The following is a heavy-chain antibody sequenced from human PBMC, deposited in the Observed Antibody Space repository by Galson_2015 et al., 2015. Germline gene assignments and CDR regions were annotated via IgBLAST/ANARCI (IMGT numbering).Heavy chain of an antibody. J-gene: IGHJ3*02. CDR3: AHLDYYDSSGYYSPGAFDI. CDR2: IYWDDDK. V-gene: IGHV2-5*02. CDR1: GFSLSTSGVG. Sequence: PALVKPTQTLTLTCTFSGFSLSTSGVGVGWIRQPPGKALEWLALIYWDDDKRYSPSLKSRLTITKDTSKNQVVLTMTNMDPVDTATYYCAHLDYYDSSGYYSPGAFDIWGQGTMVTVSS. D-gene: IGHD3-22*01.